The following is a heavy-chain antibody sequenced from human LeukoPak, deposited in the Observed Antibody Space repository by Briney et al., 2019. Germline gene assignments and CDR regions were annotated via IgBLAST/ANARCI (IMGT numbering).Heavy chain of an antibody. J-gene: IGHJ6*03. CDR1: GFTFSSYG. D-gene: IGHD5-12*01. V-gene: IGHV3-33*06. CDR3: AKDGDIVATNYYYYYMDV. Sequence: GGSLRLSCAASGFTFSSYGMHWVRQAPGKGLEWVAVIWYDGSNKYYADSVKGRFTISRDNSKNTLYLQMNSLRAEDTAVYYCAKDGDIVATNYYYYYMDVWGKGTTVTASS. CDR2: IWYDGSNK.